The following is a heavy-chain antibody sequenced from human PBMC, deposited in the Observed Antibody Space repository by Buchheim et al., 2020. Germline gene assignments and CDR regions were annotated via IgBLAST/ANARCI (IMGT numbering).Heavy chain of an antibody. CDR2: IYYSGST. D-gene: IGHD2-15*01. CDR1: GGSISSYY. J-gene: IGHJ5*02. CDR3: ARVTGYCSGGSCYDAGGWFDP. Sequence: QVQLQESGPGLVKPSETLSLTCTVSGGSISSYYWSWIRQPPGKGLEWIGYIYYSGSTNYNPSLKSRVTISVDTSKNQFSLKLSSVTAADTAVYYCARVTGYCSGGSCYDAGGWFDPWGQGTL. V-gene: IGHV4-59*01.